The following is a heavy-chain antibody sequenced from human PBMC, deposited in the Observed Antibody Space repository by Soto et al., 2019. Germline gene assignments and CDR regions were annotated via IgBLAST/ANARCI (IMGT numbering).Heavy chain of an antibody. CDR3: ARLGYCSGGSCYPTYYYYYGMDV. CDR1: GGSFSGYY. V-gene: IGHV4-34*01. CDR2: INHSGST. D-gene: IGHD2-15*01. Sequence: SETLSLTCAVYGGSFSGYYWSWIRQPPGKGLEWIGEINHSGSTNYNPSLKSRVTISVDTSKNQFSLKLSSVTAAGTAVYYCARLGYCSGGSCYPTYYYYYGMDVWGQGTTVTVSS. J-gene: IGHJ6*02.